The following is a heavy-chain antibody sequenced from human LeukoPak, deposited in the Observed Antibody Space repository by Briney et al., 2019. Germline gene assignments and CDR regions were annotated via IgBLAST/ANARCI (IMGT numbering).Heavy chain of an antibody. CDR1: GFTFSSYA. Sequence: GGSLRLSCAASGFTFSSYAMSWVRQAPGKGLEWVSAISGSGGSTYYADSVKGRFTISRDNSKNTLYLQMNSLRAEDTAVYYCAKAGEGSSWDYDAFDIWGQGTMVTVSS. J-gene: IGHJ3*02. CDR3: AKAGEGSSWDYDAFDI. D-gene: IGHD6-13*01. V-gene: IGHV3-23*01. CDR2: ISGSGGST.